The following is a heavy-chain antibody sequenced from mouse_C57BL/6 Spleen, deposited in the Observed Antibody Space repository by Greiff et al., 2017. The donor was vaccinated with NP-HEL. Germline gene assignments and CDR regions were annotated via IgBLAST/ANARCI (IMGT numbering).Heavy chain of an antibody. CDR3: ARGRATGYFDY. J-gene: IGHJ2*01. D-gene: IGHD1-1*01. V-gene: IGHV1-69*01. CDR1: GYTFTSYW. Sequence: QVQLQQSGAELVMPGASVKLSCKASGYTFTSYWMHWVKQRPGQGLEWIGEIDPSDSYTNYNQKFKGKSTLTVDKSSSTAYMQLSSLTSEDSAVYYCARGRATGYFDYWGQGTTLTVSS. CDR2: IDPSDSYT.